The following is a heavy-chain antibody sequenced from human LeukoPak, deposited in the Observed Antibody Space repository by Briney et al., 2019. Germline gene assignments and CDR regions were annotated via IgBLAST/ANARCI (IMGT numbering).Heavy chain of an antibody. Sequence: GGSLRLSCAASGFTFSTYAMTWVRQAPGKGLDWVSVISGSGRSTFYADSVKGRFTIFRDNSKNTLYLQMNSLRAEDTAVYYCAKVSTTVVTPWLDYWGQGTLVTVSS. CDR1: GFTFSTYA. V-gene: IGHV3-23*01. D-gene: IGHD4-23*01. CDR2: ISGSGRST. CDR3: AKVSTTVVTPWLDY. J-gene: IGHJ4*02.